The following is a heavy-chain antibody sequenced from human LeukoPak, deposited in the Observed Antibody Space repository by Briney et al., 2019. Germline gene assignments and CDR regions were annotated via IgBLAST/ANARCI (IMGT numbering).Heavy chain of an antibody. V-gene: IGHV4-59*01. CDR1: GGSISSYY. CDR3: AEGLTGAFDI. J-gene: IGHJ3*02. Sequence: PSETLSLTCTVSGGSISSYYWSWIRQPPGKGLEWIGYIYDSGSTNYNPSLKSRVTISVDTSKNQFSLKLSSVTAADTAVYYCAEGLTGAFDIWGQGTMVTVSS. D-gene: IGHD7-27*01. CDR2: IYDSGST.